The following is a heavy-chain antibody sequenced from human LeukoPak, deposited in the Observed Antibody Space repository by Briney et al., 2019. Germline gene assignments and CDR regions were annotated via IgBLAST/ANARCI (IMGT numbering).Heavy chain of an antibody. D-gene: IGHD5-12*01. CDR2: ISTSSDTI. V-gene: IGHV3-48*04. J-gene: IGHJ4*02. Sequence: GGSLRLSCAASGFTFSSFSMNWVRQTPGKGLEWVSYISTSSDTIYYAGSVKGRFSVSRDNAKNSLYLQMDSLRAEDTAVYYCVRGGMDHWGQGALVTVSS. CDR1: GFTFSSFS. CDR3: VRGGMDH.